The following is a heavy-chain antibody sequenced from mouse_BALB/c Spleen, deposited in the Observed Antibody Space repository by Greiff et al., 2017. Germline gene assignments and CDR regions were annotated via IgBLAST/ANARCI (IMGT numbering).Heavy chain of an antibody. J-gene: IGHJ3*01. CDR2: IRNKANGYTT. CDR3: AREANYGSTWFAY. Sequence: EVQRVESGGGLVQPGGSLRLSCATSGFTFTDYYMSWVRQPPGKALEWLGFIRNKANGYTTEYSASVKGRFTISRDNSQSILYLQMNTLRAEDSATYYCAREANYGSTWFAYWGQGTLVTVSA. D-gene: IGHD1-1*01. V-gene: IGHV7-3*02. CDR1: GFTFTDYY.